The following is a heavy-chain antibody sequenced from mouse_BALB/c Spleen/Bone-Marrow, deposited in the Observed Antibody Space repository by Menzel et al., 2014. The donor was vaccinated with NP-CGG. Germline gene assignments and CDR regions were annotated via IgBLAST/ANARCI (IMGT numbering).Heavy chain of an antibody. Sequence: VQLQQSGVELVRPGTSVKASCKASGYAFTNYWIEWVKQRPGQGLEWIGVINPGSGGINYNEMFKGKATLTADKSSNTAYMQLSSLTSYDSAVYFCARELGRGFAYWGQGTLVTVSA. CDR1: GYAFTNYW. V-gene: IGHV1-54*01. CDR3: ARELGRGFAY. J-gene: IGHJ3*01. D-gene: IGHD4-1*01. CDR2: INPGSGGI.